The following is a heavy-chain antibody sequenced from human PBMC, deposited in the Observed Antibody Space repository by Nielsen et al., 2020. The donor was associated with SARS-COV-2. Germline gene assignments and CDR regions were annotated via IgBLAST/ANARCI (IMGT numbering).Heavy chain of an antibody. CDR1: GFTFSSFT. CDR3: VKDSVGSSAPGYFDY. CDR2: LNSNGHST. D-gene: IGHD6-6*01. J-gene: IGHJ4*02. Sequence: ETLSLTCSASGFTFSSFTMHWVRQAPGRELEYVSALNSNGHSTYYADSVKGRFTISRDNSKNTLYLQMSSLRVEDTAVYYCVKDSVGSSAPGYFDYWGQGTLVTVSS. V-gene: IGHV3-64D*09.